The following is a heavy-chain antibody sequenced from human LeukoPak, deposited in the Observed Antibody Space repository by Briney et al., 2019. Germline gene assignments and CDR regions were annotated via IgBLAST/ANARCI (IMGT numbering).Heavy chain of an antibody. D-gene: IGHD1-1*01. CDR2: IYYSGST. CDR1: GGSISSSSYY. Sequence: SETLSLTCTVSGGSISSSSYYWGWIRQPPGKGLEWIGSIYYSGSTYYNPSLKSRVTISVDTSKNQFSLKLSSVTAADTAVYYCARKIVTTAAGIDYWGQGTLVTVSS. J-gene: IGHJ4*02. V-gene: IGHV4-39*01. CDR3: ARKIVTTAAGIDY.